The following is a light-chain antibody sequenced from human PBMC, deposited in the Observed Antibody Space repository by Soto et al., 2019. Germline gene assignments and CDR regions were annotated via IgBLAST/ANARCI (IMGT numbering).Light chain of an antibody. V-gene: IGKV1-9*01. Sequence: DIQLTQSPSFLSASVGDRVTITCRASQGISSYLAWYQQTPGKAPKLLIYASSTLQSGVPSRFSGSGSGTAFTLTISRLQPEDFATYYCQQLNTFPVTFGQGTRLDI. CDR1: QGISSY. CDR3: QQLNTFPVT. CDR2: ASS. J-gene: IGKJ5*01.